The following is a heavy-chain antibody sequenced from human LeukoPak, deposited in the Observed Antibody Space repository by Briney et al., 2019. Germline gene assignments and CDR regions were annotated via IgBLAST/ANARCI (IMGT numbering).Heavy chain of an antibody. Sequence: GASVKVSCKASGYTFTGYYMHWVRQAPGQGLEWMGWINPNSGGTNYAQKFQGRVTMTRDTSISTAYMELSRLRSDDTAVYYCATKYYGPGSYYSEGYFQHWGQGTLVTVSS. CDR1: GYTFTGYY. CDR3: ATKYYGPGSYYSEGYFQH. V-gene: IGHV1-2*02. J-gene: IGHJ1*01. CDR2: INPNSGGT. D-gene: IGHD3-10*01.